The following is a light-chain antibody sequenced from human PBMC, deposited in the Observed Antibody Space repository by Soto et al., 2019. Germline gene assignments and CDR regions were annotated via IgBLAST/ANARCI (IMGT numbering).Light chain of an antibody. CDR1: SSDVGGYNY. V-gene: IGLV2-14*01. J-gene: IGLJ1*01. CDR3: SSYTSSSTLSYV. CDR2: EVS. Sequence: QSVLTQPASVSGSPGQSITISCTGTSSDVGGYNYVSWYQQHPGKAPKLMIYEVSNRPSGVSNRFSGYKSGNTAYLTISGLQAEDEADYYCSSYTSSSTLSYVFGTGTKVTVL.